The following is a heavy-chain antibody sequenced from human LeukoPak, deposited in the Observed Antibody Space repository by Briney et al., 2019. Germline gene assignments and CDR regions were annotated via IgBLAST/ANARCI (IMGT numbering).Heavy chain of an antibody. D-gene: IGHD6-6*01. Sequence: SEILSLTCAVYGGSFSGYYWSWIRQPPGKGLEWIGEINHSGSTNYNPSLKSRVTISVDTSKNQFSLKLSSVTAADTAVYYCAREGGIAALNWFDPWGQGTLVTVSS. CDR3: AREGGIAALNWFDP. J-gene: IGHJ5*02. CDR2: INHSGST. V-gene: IGHV4-34*01. CDR1: GGSFSGYY.